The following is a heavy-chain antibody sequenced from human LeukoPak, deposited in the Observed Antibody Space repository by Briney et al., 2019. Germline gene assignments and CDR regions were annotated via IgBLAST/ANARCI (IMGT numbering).Heavy chain of an antibody. D-gene: IGHD3-22*01. CDR3: ARDSHDSGRRYYYDSSCYYLHY. CDR1: GYTFTSYG. J-gene: IGHJ4*02. CDR2: ISAYNGNT. V-gene: IGHV1-18*01. Sequence: ASVKVSCKDSGYTFTSYGISWVGQAPGQGREGMGWISAYNGNTNHAQHLQGRVTMSTHTSTSTAYMELRSLRSDDTPVYYCARDSHDSGRRYYYDSSCYYLHYWGQGTLVTVSS.